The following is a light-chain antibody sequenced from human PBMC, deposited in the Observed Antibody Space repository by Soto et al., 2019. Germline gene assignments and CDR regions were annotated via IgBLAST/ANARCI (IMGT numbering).Light chain of an antibody. J-gene: IGKJ1*01. V-gene: IGKV3-15*01. Sequence: EIVMTQSPATLSVSPGERATHSCTASQSVSSNLAWYQQKPGQAPRLLIYGASTRATGIPARFSGSGSGTAFTLTISSLQSEDFAIYCCQQYDDWPPWTFGQGTKVDI. CDR1: QSVSSN. CDR2: GAS. CDR3: QQYDDWPPWT.